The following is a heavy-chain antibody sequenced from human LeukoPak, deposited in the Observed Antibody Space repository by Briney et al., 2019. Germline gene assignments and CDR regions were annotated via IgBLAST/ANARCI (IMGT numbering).Heavy chain of an antibody. D-gene: IGHD5-12*01. CDR1: GLTFSDYY. V-gene: IGHV3-11*01. CDR2: ISSSGSTI. J-gene: IGHJ4*02. CDR3: AREGIVATIPFVY. Sequence: GGSLRLSCAASGLTFSDYYMSWIRQAPGKGLEWVSYISSSGSTIYYADSVKGRFTISRDNAKNSLYLQMNSLRAEDTAVYYCAREGIVATIPFVYWGQGTLVTVSS.